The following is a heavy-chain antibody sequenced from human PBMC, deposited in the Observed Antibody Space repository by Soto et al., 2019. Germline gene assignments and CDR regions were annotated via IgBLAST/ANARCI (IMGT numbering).Heavy chain of an antibody. V-gene: IGHV1-18*01. CDR1: RYIFTNYG. Sequence: QVQLVQSGVEVREPGASVKVSCKAVRYIFTNYGVSWVRQAPGQGLEWMGWITTYNGNTEYAQKLQGRVTMTTDASMSTAYMELGRLRSDDTAIYYCARALTGYGMDVWGEGTTVSVSS. CDR3: ARALTGYGMDV. CDR2: ITTYNGNT. J-gene: IGHJ6*04.